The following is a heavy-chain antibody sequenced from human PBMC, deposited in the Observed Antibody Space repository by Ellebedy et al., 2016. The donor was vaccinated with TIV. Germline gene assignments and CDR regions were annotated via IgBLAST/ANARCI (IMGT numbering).Heavy chain of an antibody. CDR3: ARFVRATKAFDI. CDR1: GGSISSSSYY. J-gene: IGHJ3*02. V-gene: IGHV4-39*07. Sequence: MPSETLSLTCTVSGGSISSSSYYWGWIRQPPGKGLEWIGNIYYSGSTYYNPSLQSRVTISVDTSKNQFSLRLNSVTAADTAVYYCARFVRATKAFDIWGQGTMVTVSS. D-gene: IGHD5-12*01. CDR2: IYYSGST.